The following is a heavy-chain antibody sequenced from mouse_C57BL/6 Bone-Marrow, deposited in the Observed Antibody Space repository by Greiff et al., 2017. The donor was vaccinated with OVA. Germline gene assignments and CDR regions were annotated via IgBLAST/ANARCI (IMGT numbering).Heavy chain of an antibody. CDR3: ARRGYDYFSWFAY. Sequence: QVQLQQSGAELVKPGASVKISCKASGYAFSSYWMNWVKQRPGKGLEWIGQIYPGDGDTNYNGKFKGKATLTADKSSSTAYMQLSSLTSEDSAVYFCARRGYDYFSWFAYWGQGTLVTVSA. V-gene: IGHV1-80*01. CDR2: IYPGDGDT. CDR1: GYAFSSYW. D-gene: IGHD2-4*01. J-gene: IGHJ3*01.